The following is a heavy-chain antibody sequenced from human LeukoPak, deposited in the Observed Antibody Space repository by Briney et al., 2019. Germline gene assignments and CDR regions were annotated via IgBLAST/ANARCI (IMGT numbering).Heavy chain of an antibody. V-gene: IGHV4-4*07. J-gene: IGHJ6*03. Sequence: SETLSLTCTVSGGSISSYYWSWIRQPAGKGLEWIGRIYTSGSTNYNPSLKSRVTMSVDTSKNQFSLKLSSVTAADTAVYYCARVRVVPAAVLYYYYYMDVWGKGTTVTVSS. D-gene: IGHD2-2*01. CDR1: GGSISSYY. CDR2: IYTSGST. CDR3: ARVRVVPAAVLYYYYYMDV.